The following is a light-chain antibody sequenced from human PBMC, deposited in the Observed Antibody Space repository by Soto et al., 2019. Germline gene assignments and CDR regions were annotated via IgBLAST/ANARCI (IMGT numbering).Light chain of an antibody. CDR1: QSVSSSY. CDR2: GAS. V-gene: IGKV3-20*01. Sequence: EIVLTQSPGTLSLSPGERATLSCRASQSVSSSYLAWYQQKPGQAPRLLIYGASSRATGIPDRFSGSVSGTGFTLTISRLEPEDFAVYYCQQYGSSTPWTFGQGTKVDTK. J-gene: IGKJ1*01. CDR3: QQYGSSTPWT.